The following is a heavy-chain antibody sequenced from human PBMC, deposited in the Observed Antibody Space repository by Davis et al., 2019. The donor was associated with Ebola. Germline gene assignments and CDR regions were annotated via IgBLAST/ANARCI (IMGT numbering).Heavy chain of an antibody. V-gene: IGHV4-39*07. CDR1: GGSISSSSYY. J-gene: IGHJ3*02. CDR2: IYHSGST. Sequence: SETLSLTCTVSGGSISSSSYYWGWIRQPPGKGPEWIGEIYHSGSTNYNPSLKSRVTISVDKSKNQFSLKLSSVTAADTAVYYCARDQQWLVSGAFDIWGQGTMVTVSS. CDR3: ARDQQWLVSGAFDI. D-gene: IGHD6-19*01.